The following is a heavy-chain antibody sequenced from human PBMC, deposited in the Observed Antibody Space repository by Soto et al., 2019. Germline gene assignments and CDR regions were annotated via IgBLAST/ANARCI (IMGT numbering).Heavy chain of an antibody. CDR3: AREPIAFDY. V-gene: IGHV1-18*01. J-gene: IGHJ4*02. Sequence: QVQLVQSGAEVKKPGASVKVSCKASGYTFTSYGISWVRQAPGQGLEWMGWISAYNGNTKYAQKLQGRVTMTRDTSPRTAYMELRSPRSDDTAVYYCAREPIAFDYWGQGTLVTVSS. CDR1: GYTFTSYG. CDR2: ISAYNGNT.